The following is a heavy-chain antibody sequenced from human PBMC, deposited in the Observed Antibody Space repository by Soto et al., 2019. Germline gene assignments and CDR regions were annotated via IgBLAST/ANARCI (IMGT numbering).Heavy chain of an antibody. CDR2: ISYDGSNK. J-gene: IGHJ4*02. CDR1: GFTFSSYG. D-gene: IGHD6-13*01. CDR3: AILARAAAGLFDY. Sequence: PGGSLRLSCAASGFTFSSYGMHWVRQAPGKGLEWVAVISYDGSNKYYADSVKGRFTISRDNSKNTLYLQMNSLRAEDTAVYYCAILARAAAGLFDYWGQGTLVTVSS. V-gene: IGHV3-30*03.